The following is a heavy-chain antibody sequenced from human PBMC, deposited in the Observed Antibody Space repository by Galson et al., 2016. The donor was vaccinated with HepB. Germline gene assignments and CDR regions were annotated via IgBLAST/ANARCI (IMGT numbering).Heavy chain of an antibody. J-gene: IGHJ4*02. CDR1: GFTVGSNF. Sequence: SLRLSCAVSGFTVGSNFMSWVRQAPGKGLEWVSLIYSAGSTDYADSVRGRFTISRDNSKNTLYLQMNSLTTEDTAIYYCARDGTGFKNWGQGTRVTVSS. D-gene: IGHD6-19*01. V-gene: IGHV3-53*01. CDR2: IYSAGST. CDR3: ARDGTGFKN.